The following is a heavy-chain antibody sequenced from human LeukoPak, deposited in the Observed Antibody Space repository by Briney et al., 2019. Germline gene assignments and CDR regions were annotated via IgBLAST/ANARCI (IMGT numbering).Heavy chain of an antibody. D-gene: IGHD2-15*01. Sequence: ASVKVSCKASGYTFTDYYMHWVRQAPGQGLEWMGWINPNSGGTNYAQKFQGRVTMTRDTSISTAYMELSRLRSDDTAVYYCARGGYCSGGSCYGGEEDWFDPWGQGTLVTVSS. CDR2: INPNSGGT. CDR3: ARGGYCSGGSCYGGEEDWFDP. CDR1: GYTFTDYY. J-gene: IGHJ5*02. V-gene: IGHV1-2*02.